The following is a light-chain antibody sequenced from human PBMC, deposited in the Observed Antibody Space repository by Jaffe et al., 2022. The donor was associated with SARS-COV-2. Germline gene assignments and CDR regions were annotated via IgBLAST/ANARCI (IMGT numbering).Light chain of an antibody. Sequence: DIQMTQSPSTLSASVGDRVTITCRASQNINDWLAWYQQKPGKAPNLLIYKTSTLESGVPPRFSGSGSGTEFTLTISSLQPDDFATYYCQHYNTHLYTFGQGTKLEIK. V-gene: IGKV1-5*03. CDR2: KTS. CDR1: QNINDW. CDR3: QHYNTHLYT. J-gene: IGKJ2*01.